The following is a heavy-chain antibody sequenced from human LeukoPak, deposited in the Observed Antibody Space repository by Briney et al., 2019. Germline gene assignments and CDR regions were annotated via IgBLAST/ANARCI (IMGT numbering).Heavy chain of an antibody. CDR2: IYYSGST. J-gene: IGHJ4*02. V-gene: IGHV4-39*01. Sequence: PSETLSLTCTVSGGSISSSSYYWGWTRQPPGKGLEWIGSIYYSGSTYYNPSLKSRVTISVDTSKNQFSLKLSSVTAADTAVYYCARLYSSGWEYFDYWGQGTLVTVSS. D-gene: IGHD6-19*01. CDR1: GGSISSSSYY. CDR3: ARLYSSGWEYFDY.